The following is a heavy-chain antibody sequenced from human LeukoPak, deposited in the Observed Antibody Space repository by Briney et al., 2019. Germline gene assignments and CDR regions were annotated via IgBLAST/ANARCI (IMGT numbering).Heavy chain of an antibody. J-gene: IGHJ4*02. CDR3: AKGRREYSYGRAIFDY. D-gene: IGHD5-18*01. Sequence: PGGSLRLSCAASGFTFDDYAMHWVRQAPGKGLEWVSLISGDGGSTYYADSVKGRFTISRDNSKNSLYLQMNSLRTEDTALYYCAKGRREYSYGRAIFDYWGQGTLVNVSS. V-gene: IGHV3-43*02. CDR1: GFTFDDYA. CDR2: ISGDGGST.